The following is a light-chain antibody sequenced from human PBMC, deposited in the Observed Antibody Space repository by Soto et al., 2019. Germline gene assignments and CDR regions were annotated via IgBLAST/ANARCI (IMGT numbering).Light chain of an antibody. V-gene: IGKV3-20*01. J-gene: IGKJ3*01. CDR1: QSISSSY. Sequence: EIVLTQSPGTLSLSPGERATLSCRASQSISSSYLACYQQKPGQAPSLLVCGASSRATGLPDRLSGSGSGTDFTLTISSLETEDFAVYYCQQYRRSRFTFGPGTKVDIK. CDR2: GAS. CDR3: QQYRRSRFT.